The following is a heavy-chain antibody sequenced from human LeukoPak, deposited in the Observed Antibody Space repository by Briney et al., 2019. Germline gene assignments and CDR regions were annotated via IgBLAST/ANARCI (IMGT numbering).Heavy chain of an antibody. J-gene: IGHJ4*02. V-gene: IGHV3-21*01. Sequence: PGGSLRLSCAASGFTFSSYSMNWVRQAPGKGREWVSSTSSSSSYIYYADSVKGRFTISRDNAKNSLNLQMNSLRAEDTAVYYCASRRSGDLDYWGQGTLVTVSS. CDR1: GFTFSSYS. CDR3: ASRRSGDLDY. D-gene: IGHD2-21*02. CDR2: TSSSSSYI.